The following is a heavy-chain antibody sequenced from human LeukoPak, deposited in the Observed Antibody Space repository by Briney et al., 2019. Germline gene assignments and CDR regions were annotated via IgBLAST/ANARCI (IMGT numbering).Heavy chain of an antibody. V-gene: IGHV1-18*01. Sequence: ASVKVSCKASGYTFTSYGVSWVRQAPGQGLEWMGWISAYNGNTNYAQKLQGRATMTTDTSTSTAYMELRSLRSDDTAVYYCARVVAYGSGSYLSDYWGQGTLVTVSS. D-gene: IGHD3-10*01. CDR2: ISAYNGNT. CDR3: ARVVAYGSGSYLSDY. CDR1: GYTFTSYG. J-gene: IGHJ4*02.